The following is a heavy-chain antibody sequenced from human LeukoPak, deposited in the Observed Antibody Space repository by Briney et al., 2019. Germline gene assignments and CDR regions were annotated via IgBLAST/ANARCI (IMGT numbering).Heavy chain of an antibody. CDR2: IIPNTGGT. J-gene: IGHJ2*01. Sequence: ASVKVSCKASGYTITDYYLHWVRQAPGQGLEWMGWIIPNTGGTNYAQKFQDWVTMSSDTSISTAYMELSSLRSDDTAVYYCARGSPSYAQWHFDLWGRGTLVTVSS. CDR1: GYTITDYY. CDR3: ARGSPSYAQWHFDL. D-gene: IGHD2/OR15-2a*01. V-gene: IGHV1-2*04.